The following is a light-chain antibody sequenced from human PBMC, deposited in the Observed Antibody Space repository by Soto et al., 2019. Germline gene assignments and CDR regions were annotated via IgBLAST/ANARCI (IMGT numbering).Light chain of an antibody. CDR1: SSNIGAGYD. Sequence: QLVLTQPPSVSGAPGQRVTISCTGSSSNIGAGYDVHWYQQLPGTAPKLLIYGTNQWPSGVPDRFSGSKSGTSASLTISGLQSEDEADYYCATWDDSLNGLYVFGPGTKLTVL. CDR3: ATWDDSLNGLYV. V-gene: IGLV1-40*01. CDR2: GTN. J-gene: IGLJ1*01.